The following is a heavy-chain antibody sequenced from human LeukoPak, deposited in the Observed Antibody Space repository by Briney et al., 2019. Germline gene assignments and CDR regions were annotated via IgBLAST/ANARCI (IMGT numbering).Heavy chain of an antibody. J-gene: IGHJ4*02. V-gene: IGHV4-38-2*01. CDR2: IYHSGST. Sequence: PSETLSLTCAVSGYSISSGYYWGWIRQPPGKGLEWIGSIYHSGSTYYNPSLKSRVTISVDTSKNQFSLKLSSVTAADTAVYYCARLGDYYDSSGYYYFDYRGQGTPVTVSS. D-gene: IGHD3-22*01. CDR3: ARLGDYYDSSGYYYFDY. CDR1: GYSISSGYY.